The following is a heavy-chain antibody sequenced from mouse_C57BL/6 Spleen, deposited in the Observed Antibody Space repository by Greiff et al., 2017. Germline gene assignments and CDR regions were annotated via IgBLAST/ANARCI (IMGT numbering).Heavy chain of an antibody. V-gene: IGHV5-16*01. J-gene: IGHJ4*01. Sequence: EVKLVESEGGLVQPGSSMKLSCTASGFTFSDYYMAWVRQVPEKGLEWVANINSDGSSTYYMDSLKSRFIFSRANAKNILYLQMSSLKSEDTATYYCARDGENEYYALDYWGQGTSVTVSS. CDR2: INSDGSST. CDR1: GFTFSDYY. CDR3: ARDGENEYYALDY.